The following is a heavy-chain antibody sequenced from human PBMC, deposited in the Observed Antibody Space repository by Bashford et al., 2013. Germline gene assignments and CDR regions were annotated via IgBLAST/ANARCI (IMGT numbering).Heavy chain of an antibody. CDR2: FDPEDGET. J-gene: IGHJ2*01. D-gene: IGHD6-13*01. V-gene: IGHV1-24*01. Sequence: ASVKVSCKVSGYTSLNYPCTGCDRLLEKGVEWMGGFDPEDGETIYAQKFQGRVTMTEDTSTDTAYMELSSLRSDDTAVYYCGRNPPSRSSTLEWYFDLWGRGTLVTVSS. CDR3: GRNPPSRSSTLEWYFDL. CDR1: GYTSLNYP.